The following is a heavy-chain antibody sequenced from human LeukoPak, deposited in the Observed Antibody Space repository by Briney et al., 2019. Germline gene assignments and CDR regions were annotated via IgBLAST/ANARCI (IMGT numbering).Heavy chain of an antibody. CDR3: ARALYYYDSSGYYYSYYYYYLDV. D-gene: IGHD3-22*01. V-gene: IGHV1-8*01. CDR1: GYTFTSYD. Sequence: ASVKVSCKASGYTFTSYDINWVRQATGQGLEWMGWMNPNSGNTGYAQKFQGRVTMTRNTSISTAYMELSSLRSEDTAVYYCARALYYYDSSGYYYSYYYYYLDVWGKGTTVTVSS. CDR2: MNPNSGNT. J-gene: IGHJ6*03.